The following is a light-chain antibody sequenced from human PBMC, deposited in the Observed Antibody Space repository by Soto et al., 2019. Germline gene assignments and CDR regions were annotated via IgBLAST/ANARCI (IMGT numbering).Light chain of an antibody. J-gene: IGKJ4*01. CDR1: QGISTN. V-gene: IGKV1-9*01. Sequence: DIQLTQSPSFLSASVGDRVTITCRASQGISTNLAWYQQKPGKAPKLLIYAASTLQSGVPSRFSGSGSGTECTLAISSLQPEDFATYYCQQLNTYPPTFGGRTKVEIK. CDR2: AAS. CDR3: QQLNTYPPT.